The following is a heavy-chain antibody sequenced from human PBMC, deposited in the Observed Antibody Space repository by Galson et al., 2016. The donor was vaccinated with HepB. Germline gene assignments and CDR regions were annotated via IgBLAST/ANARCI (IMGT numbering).Heavy chain of an antibody. CDR3: ARGLYFDY. V-gene: IGHV4-59*12. CDR2: YTGNT. Sequence: YTGNTNYNPSLKSRLTISADTSKNSLYLQMNSVRAEDTAIYYCARGLYFDYWGPGTLVTVSS. J-gene: IGHJ4*02.